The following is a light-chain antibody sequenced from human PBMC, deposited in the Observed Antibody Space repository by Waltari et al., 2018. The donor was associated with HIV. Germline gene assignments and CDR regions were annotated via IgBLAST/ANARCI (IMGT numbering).Light chain of an antibody. CDR1: NIGTTT. V-gene: IGLV3-9*01. Sequence: SYEMTQPLSVSVAMGQTARITCWGNNIGTTTVHWFQQKLGQAPVLVIYRDTNRPSGIPERFSGSNLGNTATLTISRAQAEDEADYYCQVRDSTFYVFGPGTKVTVL. CDR3: QVRDSTFYV. CDR2: RDT. J-gene: IGLJ1*01.